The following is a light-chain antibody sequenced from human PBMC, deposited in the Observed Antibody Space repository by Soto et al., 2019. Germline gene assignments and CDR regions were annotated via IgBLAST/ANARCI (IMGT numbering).Light chain of an antibody. J-gene: IGKJ3*01. CDR2: DAS. V-gene: IGKV3-11*01. CDR1: QSISNY. CDR3: QPRSNWPT. Sequence: EIVLTQSPATLSLSPGARATLSCRASQSISNYLAWYQQKPGQAPRLLLYDASNRATGIPAKFSGSWSGTDFTLTISSLVPDDVAIYYCQPRSNWPTFGSGTKVDVK.